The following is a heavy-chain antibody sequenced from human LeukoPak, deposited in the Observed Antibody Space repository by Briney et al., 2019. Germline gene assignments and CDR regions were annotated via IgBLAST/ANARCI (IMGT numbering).Heavy chain of an antibody. J-gene: IGHJ4*02. CDR2: IIPILGIA. Sequence: SVKVSCKASGGTFSSYAISWVRQAPGQGLEWMGRIIPILGIANYAQKFQGRVTITADKSTSTAYMELRSLRSDDTAVYYCARVGPPVGEPDDYWGQGTLVTVSS. V-gene: IGHV1-69*04. D-gene: IGHD1-14*01. CDR3: ARVGPPVGEPDDY. CDR1: GGTFSSYA.